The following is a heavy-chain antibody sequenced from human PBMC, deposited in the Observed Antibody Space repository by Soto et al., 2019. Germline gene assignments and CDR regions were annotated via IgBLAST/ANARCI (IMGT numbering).Heavy chain of an antibody. D-gene: IGHD1-7*01. CDR1: GGSISSGGYY. J-gene: IGHJ4*02. CDR2: IYYSGST. CDR3: ARDPGLELRGGYFDY. V-gene: IGHV4-31*03. Sequence: QVQLQESGPGLVKPSQTLSLTCTVSGGSISSGGYYWSWIRQHPGKGLEWFGYIYYSGSTYYNPSLKNRITITVDTSKNQFSLKRSSVTAADTAVDYGARDPGLELRGGYFDYWGQGTLVTVSS.